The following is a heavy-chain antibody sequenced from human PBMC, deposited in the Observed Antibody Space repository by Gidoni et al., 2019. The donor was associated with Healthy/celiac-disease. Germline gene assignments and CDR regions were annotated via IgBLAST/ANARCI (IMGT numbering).Heavy chain of an antibody. J-gene: IGHJ4*02. D-gene: IGHD2-15*01. CDR2: ISGSGGST. V-gene: IGHV3-23*01. Sequence: EVQLLESGGGLVQPGGSLSLSCAASGFTFSSYAMSWVRQAPGKGLEWVSAISGSGGSTYYADSVKGRFTISRDNSKNTLYLQMNSLRAEDTAVYYCARLGYCSGGSCQNFDYWGQGTLVTVSS. CDR1: GFTFSSYA. CDR3: ARLGYCSGGSCQNFDY.